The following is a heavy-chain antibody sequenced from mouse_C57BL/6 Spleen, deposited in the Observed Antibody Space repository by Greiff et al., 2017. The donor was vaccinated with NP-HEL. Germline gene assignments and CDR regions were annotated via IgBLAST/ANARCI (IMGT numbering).Heavy chain of an antibody. J-gene: IGHJ3*01. CDR3: TREEGWSFAY. CDR1: GFTFSSYA. D-gene: IGHD3-2*02. V-gene: IGHV5-9-1*02. CDR2: ISSGGDYI. Sequence: EVKVVESGEGLVKPGGSLKLSCAASGFTFSSYAMSWVRQTPEKRLEWVAYISSGGDYIYYADTVKGRFTISRDNARNTLYLQMSSLKSEDTAMYYCTREEGWSFAYWGQGTLVTVSA.